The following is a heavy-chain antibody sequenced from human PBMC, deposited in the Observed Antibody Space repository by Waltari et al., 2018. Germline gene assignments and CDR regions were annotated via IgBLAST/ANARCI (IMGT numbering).Heavy chain of an antibody. CDR1: GYTFTSYG. Sequence: QVQLVQSGAEVKKPGASVKVSCKASGYTFTSYGISWVRRAPGQGLEWMGGIIPIFGTANYAQKFQGRVTITTDESTSTAYMELSSLRSEDTAVYYCAREDFKNYYGMDVWGQGTTVTVSS. V-gene: IGHV1-69*05. CDR3: AREDFKNYYGMDV. CDR2: IIPIFGTA. J-gene: IGHJ6*02.